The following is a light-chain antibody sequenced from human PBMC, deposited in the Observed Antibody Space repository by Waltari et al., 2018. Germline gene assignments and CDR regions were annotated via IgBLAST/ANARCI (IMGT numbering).Light chain of an antibody. Sequence: QSVLTQPPSVSGAPGQRVTISCTGSSSNIGAGYDVHWYQQLPGTAPKVLIYENNNRPPAVPDRFSCSKSGTSASLAITGLQAEDEADYYCQSYDSSLSGSYVFGTGTKVTVL. J-gene: IGLJ1*01. V-gene: IGLV1-40*01. CDR2: ENN. CDR3: QSYDSSLSGSYV. CDR1: SSNIGAGYD.